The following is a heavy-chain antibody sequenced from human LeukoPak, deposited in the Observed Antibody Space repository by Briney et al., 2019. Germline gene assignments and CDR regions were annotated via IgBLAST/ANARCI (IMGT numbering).Heavy chain of an antibody. CDR2: ISSSSSYI. CDR3: ARDPYSGSYGADYYYYMDV. CDR1: GFTFSSDA. J-gene: IGHJ6*03. D-gene: IGHD1-26*01. Sequence: PGGSLRLSCAASGFTFSSDAMSWVRQAPGKGLEWVSSISSSSSYIYYADSVKGRFTISRDNAKNSLYLQMNSLRAEDTAVYYCARDPYSGSYGADYYYYMDVWGKGTTVTISS. V-gene: IGHV3-21*01.